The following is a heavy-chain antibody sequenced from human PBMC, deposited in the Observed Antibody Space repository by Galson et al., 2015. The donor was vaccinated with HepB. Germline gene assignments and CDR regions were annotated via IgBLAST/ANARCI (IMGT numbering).Heavy chain of an antibody. V-gene: IGHV3-23*01. CDR3: VGGNYYDSSGYYRTGGFFDY. CDR1: GFTFSSYA. D-gene: IGHD3-22*01. CDR2: ISGSGGST. Sequence: SLRLSCAASGFTFSSYAMSWVRQAPGKGLEWVSAISGSGGSTYYADSVKGRFTISRDNSKNTLYLQMNSLRAEDTAVYYCVGGNYYDSSGYYRTGGFFDYWGQGTLVTVSS. J-gene: IGHJ4*02.